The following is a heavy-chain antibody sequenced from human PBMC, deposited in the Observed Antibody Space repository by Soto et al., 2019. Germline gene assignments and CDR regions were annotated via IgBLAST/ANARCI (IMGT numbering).Heavy chain of an antibody. CDR3: ARETSYSSGWYESYWFDP. J-gene: IGHJ5*02. D-gene: IGHD6-19*01. V-gene: IGHV3-74*01. CDR2: INSDGSST. CDR1: GFTFSSYW. Sequence: GGSLRLSCAASGFTFSSYWMHWVRQAPGKGLVWVSRINSDGSSTSYADSVKGRFTISRDNAKNTLYLQMNSLRAEDTAVYYCARETSYSSGWYESYWFDPWGQGTLVTVSS.